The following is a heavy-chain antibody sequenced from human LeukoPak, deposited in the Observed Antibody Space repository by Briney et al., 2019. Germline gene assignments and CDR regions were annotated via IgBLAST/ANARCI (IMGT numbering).Heavy chain of an antibody. D-gene: IGHD4-11*01. Sequence: PGGSLRLSCAASGFTFSSYAMGWVRQAPGKGLEWVSGISGSGGGTYYADSVKGRFTISRDNSKNTLFLQMNSLRADDTAVYYCAKSVDYSNYGVDYWGQGTLVTVSS. CDR2: ISGSGGGT. V-gene: IGHV3-23*01. J-gene: IGHJ4*02. CDR1: GFTFSSYA. CDR3: AKSVDYSNYGVDY.